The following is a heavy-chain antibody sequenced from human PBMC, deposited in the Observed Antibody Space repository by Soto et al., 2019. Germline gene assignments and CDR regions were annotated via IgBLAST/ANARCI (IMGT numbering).Heavy chain of an antibody. Sequence: ASVKVSCKASGYTFTAYAMHWVRQAPGQRLEWMGWINAGNGNTKYSQKFRGRVTITRDTSASTAYMELSSLRSEDTAAYSCARDVAVPTEFDPWGQGTLVTVSS. CDR3: ARDVAVPTEFDP. J-gene: IGHJ5*02. CDR2: INAGNGNT. CDR1: GYTFTAYA. D-gene: IGHD6-19*01. V-gene: IGHV1-3*01.